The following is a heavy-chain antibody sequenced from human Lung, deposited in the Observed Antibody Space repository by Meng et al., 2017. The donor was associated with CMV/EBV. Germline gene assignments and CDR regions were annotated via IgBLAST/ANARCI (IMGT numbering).Heavy chain of an antibody. CDR2: IRSKANSYAT. CDR1: GFTFSGSS. V-gene: IGHV3-73*01. Sequence: GESLKISCAASGFTFSGSSMHWVRQASVKGLEWVCRIRSKANSYATAYAASVKGRYTISRDDSKNTAYLQMNSQKTEDTAVYYCTNVRSWRSITPYYYCGMDVWGQGTPVTVSS. D-gene: IGHD1-14*01. CDR3: TNVRSWRSITPYYYCGMDV. J-gene: IGHJ6*02.